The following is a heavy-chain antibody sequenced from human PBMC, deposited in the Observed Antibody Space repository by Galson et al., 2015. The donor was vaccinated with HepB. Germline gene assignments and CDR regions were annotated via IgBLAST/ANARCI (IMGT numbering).Heavy chain of an antibody. D-gene: IGHD3-10*01. J-gene: IGHJ4*02. CDR3: ARHWHPRGSGSSPFDW. V-gene: IGHV5-51*01. Sequence: QSGAEVKKPGESLKISCKGSGYSFTSYWIGWVRQMPGKGLEWMGIIYPGDSDTRYSPSFQGQVTISADKSVSTAYLQWSSLKASDTAMYYCARHWHPRGSGSSPFDWWGQGTLVTVSS. CDR2: IYPGDSDT. CDR1: GYSFTSYW.